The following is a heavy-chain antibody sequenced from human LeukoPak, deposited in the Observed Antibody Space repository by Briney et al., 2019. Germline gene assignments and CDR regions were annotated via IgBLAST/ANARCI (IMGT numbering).Heavy chain of an antibody. D-gene: IGHD2-21*02. Sequence: GGSMRLSCGASGFTFSIYGVHWVRQAPGKGLEWVAVIWYDGSNQYYADSVKGRFTISRDNSKNTVHLQMNSLGAEDTAVYYCVRWGPGIEFDYWGRGTLVTVSS. V-gene: IGHV3-30*02. J-gene: IGHJ4*02. CDR3: VRWGPGIEFDY. CDR1: GFTFSIYG. CDR2: IWYDGSNQ.